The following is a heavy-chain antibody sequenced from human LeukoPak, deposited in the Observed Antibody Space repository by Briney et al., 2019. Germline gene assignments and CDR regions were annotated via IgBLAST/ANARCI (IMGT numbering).Heavy chain of an antibody. J-gene: IGHJ3*02. Sequence: PGRSLRLSCAASGFTFSNYAMHWVRQTPGKGLEWVAVISYDGTNKYYADSVKGRLTISRDNSKNTLSLQMNSLRTEDTAVYYCGRGHLSSVFDIWGQGTMVTVSS. CDR2: ISYDGTNK. CDR1: GFTFSNYA. CDR3: GRGHLSSVFDI. V-gene: IGHV3-30-3*01. D-gene: IGHD6-6*01.